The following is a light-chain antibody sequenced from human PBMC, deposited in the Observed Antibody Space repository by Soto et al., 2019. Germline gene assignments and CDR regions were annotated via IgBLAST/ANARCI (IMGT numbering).Light chain of an antibody. CDR1: SGHSTYA. CDR2: LNGDGSH. J-gene: IGLJ2*01. Sequence: QLLLTQSPSASASLGASVKLTCTLSSGHSTYAIAWHQQQPEKGPRYLMKLNGDGSHTRGDGIPDRFSGSSSGAERYLTISSLQSEDEADYYCQTWDTGIVVFGGGTKLTVL. V-gene: IGLV4-69*01. CDR3: QTWDTGIVV.